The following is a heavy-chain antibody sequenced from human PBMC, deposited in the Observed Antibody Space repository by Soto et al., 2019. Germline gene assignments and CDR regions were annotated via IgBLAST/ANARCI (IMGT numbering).Heavy chain of an antibody. CDR3: ARETQWLNWFDP. CDR2: ISSSSRTI. J-gene: IGHJ5*02. Sequence: EVQLVESGGGLVQPGGSLRLSCAASGFTFSSYSMNWVRQAPGKGLEGVSYISSSSRTIYYADSVKGRFTISRDNAKNSLYLQMNSLRAEDTAVYYCARETQWLNWFDPWGQGTLVTVSS. CDR1: GFTFSSYS. V-gene: IGHV3-48*01. D-gene: IGHD6-19*01.